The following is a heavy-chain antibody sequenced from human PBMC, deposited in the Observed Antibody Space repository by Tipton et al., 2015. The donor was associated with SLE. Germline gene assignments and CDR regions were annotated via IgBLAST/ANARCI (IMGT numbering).Heavy chain of an antibody. V-gene: IGHV4-59*11. CDR1: GGSISSHY. CDR2: IYYSGNT. Sequence: LRLSCTVSGGSISSHYWSWIRQPPGKGLEWIGYIYYSGNTNYNPSLKSRVTISIDTSKNQFSLKVSSVTAADTAVYYCARLYDYTQYFDLWGRGTLVTVSS. D-gene: IGHD4-11*01. CDR3: ARLYDYTQYFDL. J-gene: IGHJ2*01.